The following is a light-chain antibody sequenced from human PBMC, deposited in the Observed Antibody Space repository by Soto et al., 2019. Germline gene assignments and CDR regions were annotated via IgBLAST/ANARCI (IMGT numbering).Light chain of an antibody. CDR2: DAS. J-gene: IGKJ5*01. CDR3: QQRTDWPTIT. V-gene: IGKV3-11*01. Sequence: EIVLTQSPATLSLSPGEGATLSCGASQSVRTSLAWYQQKPGQAPRLLIYDASTRATGIPARFSGSGSGTDFTLTISNLESEDFAVYYCQQRTDWPTITFGQGTRLEMK. CDR1: QSVRTS.